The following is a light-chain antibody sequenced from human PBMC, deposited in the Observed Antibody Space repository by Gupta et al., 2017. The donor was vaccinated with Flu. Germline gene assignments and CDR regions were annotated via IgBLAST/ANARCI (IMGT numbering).Light chain of an antibody. CDR2: DVT. V-gene: IGLV2-14*03. J-gene: IGLJ3*02. CDR3: SDKTGSSTLGV. CDR1: SSAVGAYNY. Sequence: SALTQPASVSGSPVQSITISCTGTSSAVGAYNYVSWYQHHPGNAPNLMIYDVTNRPSGVANRFSGSKAGTTAALTIPGLQAEAEADYYCSDKTGSSTLGVFGGGTKLTVL.